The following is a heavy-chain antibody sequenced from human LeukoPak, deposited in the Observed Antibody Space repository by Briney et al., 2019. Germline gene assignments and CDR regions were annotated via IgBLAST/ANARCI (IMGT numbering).Heavy chain of an antibody. CDR1: GYTFTGYY. V-gene: IGHV1-2*04. Sequence: ASVKVSCKASGYTFTGYYMHWVRQAPGQGLEWMGWINPNSGGTNYAQKFQGWVTMTRDTSISTAYMELSRLRSDDTAVYYCARTIINYYGSGSYYKNSYYYYGMDVWGQGTTVTVSS. J-gene: IGHJ6*02. CDR3: ARTIINYYGSGSYYKNSYYYYGMDV. CDR2: INPNSGGT. D-gene: IGHD3-10*01.